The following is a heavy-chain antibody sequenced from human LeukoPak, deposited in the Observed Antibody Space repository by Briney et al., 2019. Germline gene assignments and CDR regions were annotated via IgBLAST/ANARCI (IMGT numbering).Heavy chain of an antibody. J-gene: IGHJ4*02. CDR3: VKLDTAMAIPPDFDY. Sequence: PGGSLRLSCSASGFTFSSYAMHWVRQAPGKGLEYVSAISSNGGSTYYADSVKGRFTISRDNSKNTLYLQMSSLRAEDTAVYYCVKLDTAMAIPPDFDYWGQGTLVTVSS. CDR2: ISSNGGST. CDR1: GFTFSSYA. D-gene: IGHD5-18*01. V-gene: IGHV3-64D*06.